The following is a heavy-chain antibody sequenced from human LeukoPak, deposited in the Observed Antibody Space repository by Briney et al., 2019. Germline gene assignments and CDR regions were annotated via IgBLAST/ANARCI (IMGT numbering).Heavy chain of an antibody. J-gene: IGHJ6*02. Sequence: SETLSLTCTVSGGSISSYYWSWIRQPPGKGLEWIGYIYYSGSTNYNPSLKSRVTISVDTSKNQFSLKLSSVTAADTAVYYCARGLTIFGVGYYYYGMDVWGQGTTVTVSS. CDR1: GGSISSYY. CDR2: IYYSGST. V-gene: IGHV4-59*12. D-gene: IGHD3-3*01. CDR3: ARGLTIFGVGYYYYGMDV.